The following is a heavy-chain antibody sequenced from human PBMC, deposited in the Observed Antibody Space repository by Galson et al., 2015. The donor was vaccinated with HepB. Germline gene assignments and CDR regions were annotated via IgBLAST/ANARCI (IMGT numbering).Heavy chain of an antibody. V-gene: IGHV5-51*01. CDR3: ASHANWGSPYYYGMDV. J-gene: IGHJ6*02. CDR2: VYPSDSDV. D-gene: IGHD7-27*01. Sequence: SGAEVKKPGESLKISCKGSGYSFVNYWIAWVRQMPGRGLEWMGIVYPSDSDVRYSPSFQGQVTISVDKSVSTAYLQWSSLKASDTAMYYCASHANWGSPYYYGMDVWGQGTTVTVSS. CDR1: GYSFVNYW.